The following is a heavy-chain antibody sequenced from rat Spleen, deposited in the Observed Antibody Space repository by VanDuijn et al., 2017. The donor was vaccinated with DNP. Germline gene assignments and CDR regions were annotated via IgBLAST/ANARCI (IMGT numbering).Heavy chain of an antibody. V-gene: IGHV5-7*01. CDR2: ISYDGSST. CDR1: GFTFSDYN. D-gene: IGHD1-10*01. Sequence: EVQLVESGGGLVQPGRSLKLSCAASGFTFSDYNMAWVRQAPKKGLEWVATISYDGSSTYYRDSVKGRFTISRDNAKSTLYLQMDSLRSEDTATYYCTTYNNYYFDYWGQGVMVTVSS. CDR3: TTYNNYYFDY. J-gene: IGHJ2*01.